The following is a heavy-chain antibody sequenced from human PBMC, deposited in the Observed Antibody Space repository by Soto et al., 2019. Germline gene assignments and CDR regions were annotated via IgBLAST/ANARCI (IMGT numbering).Heavy chain of an antibody. D-gene: IGHD1-7*01. CDR1: GGSIRSDNYY. Sequence: PSETLSLTCAVSGGSIRSDNYYWGWIRQPPGKGLECIGSIYYSGGTYHNPSLKSRVTISADTSKNQFSLKLTSVIAADTAVYYCARGVLTATTAEAFDYWGQGTLVTVSS. CDR2: IYYSGGT. V-gene: IGHV4-39*01. CDR3: ARGVLTATTAEAFDY. J-gene: IGHJ4*02.